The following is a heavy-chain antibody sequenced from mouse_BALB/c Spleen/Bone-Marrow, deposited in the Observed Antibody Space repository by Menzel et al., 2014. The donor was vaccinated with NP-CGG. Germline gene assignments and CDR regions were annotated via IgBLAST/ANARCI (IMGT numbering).Heavy chain of an antibody. J-gene: IGHJ1*01. V-gene: IGHV1S81*02. CDR1: GYTFTRYY. CDR3: TRSNYGYWHFDV. CDR2: INPTNGGT. Sequence: QVQLQQPGAELVKPGASVKLSCKASGYTFTRYYMYWVKQRPGQGLEWIGEINPTNGGTNFNEKFKSKATLTVDKSSSTAYMQLSSLTSEDSAVYYCTRSNYGYWHFDVWGAGTTVTVSS. D-gene: IGHD1-1*01.